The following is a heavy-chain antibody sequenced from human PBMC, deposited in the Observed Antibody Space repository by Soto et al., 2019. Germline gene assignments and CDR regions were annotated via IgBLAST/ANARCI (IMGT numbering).Heavy chain of an antibody. V-gene: IGHV3-48*03. CDR2: ISKSGSII. Sequence: LRLSCAASGFPFTTYEMNWVRQAPGKGLEWVSYISKSGSIIYYADSVKGRFTISRDNARNSLYLQMNSLRAEDTAVYYCARDLYDSSGYCPFDYWGQGTLVTVSS. CDR3: ARDLYDSSGYCPFDY. CDR1: GFPFTTYE. D-gene: IGHD3-22*01. J-gene: IGHJ4*02.